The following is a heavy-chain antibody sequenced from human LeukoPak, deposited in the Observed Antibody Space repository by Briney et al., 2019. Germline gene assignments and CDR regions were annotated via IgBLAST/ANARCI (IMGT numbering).Heavy chain of an antibody. D-gene: IGHD2-15*01. J-gene: IGHJ6*02. CDR2: IYYSGST. CDR1: GGSISSGGYY. V-gene: IGHV4-31*03. CDR3: ARDEFGCSGGSCRVYYYYGMDV. Sequence: SETLSLTCTVSGGSISSGGYYWSWIRQHPGKGLEWIGYIYYSGSTYYNPSLKSRVTISVDTSKNQFSLKLSSVTAADTAVYYCARDEFGCSGGSCRVYYYYGMDVWGQGTTVTVSS.